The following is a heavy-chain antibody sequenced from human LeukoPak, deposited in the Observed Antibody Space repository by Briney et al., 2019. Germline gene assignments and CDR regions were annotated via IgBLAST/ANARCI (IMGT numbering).Heavy chain of an antibody. V-gene: IGHV3-48*01. CDR3: AREEYSSTKGFDY. D-gene: IGHD6-6*01. Sequence: GGSLRLSCAASGFTFSSYSMNWVRQAPGKGLEWVSYISSSSSTIYYADSVKGRLTISRDNAKNSLYLQMNSLRAEDTAVYYCAREEYSSTKGFDYWGQGTLVTVSS. CDR2: ISSSSSTI. J-gene: IGHJ4*02. CDR1: GFTFSSYS.